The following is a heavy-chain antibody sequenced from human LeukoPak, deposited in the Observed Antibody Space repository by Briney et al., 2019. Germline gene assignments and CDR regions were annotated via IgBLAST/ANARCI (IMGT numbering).Heavy chain of an antibody. CDR2: IIPIFGTA. CDR1: GGTFSSYA. CDR3: ARALAYYDSSGHYYFDY. Sequence: ASVKVSCKASGGTFSSYAISWVRQAPGQGLEWMGGIIPIFGTANYEQKFQGRVTITTDESTSTAYMELSSLRSEDTAVYDCARALAYYDSSGHYYFDYWGQGTLVTVSS. V-gene: IGHV1-69*05. D-gene: IGHD3-22*01. J-gene: IGHJ4*02.